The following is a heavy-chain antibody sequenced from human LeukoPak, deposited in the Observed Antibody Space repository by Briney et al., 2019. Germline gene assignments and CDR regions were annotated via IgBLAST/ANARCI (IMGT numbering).Heavy chain of an antibody. D-gene: IGHD3-22*01. V-gene: IGHV1-8*01. CDR1: GYTFTSYD. CDR2: MNPNSGNT. CDR3: AGPLGYDSSGYYS. J-gene: IGHJ4*02. Sequence: ASVKVSCKASGYTFTSYDINWVRQATGQGLEWMGWMNPNSGNTGYAQKFQGRVTMTRDTSTSTVYMELSSLRSEDTAVYYCAGPLGYDSSGYYSWGQGTLVTVSS.